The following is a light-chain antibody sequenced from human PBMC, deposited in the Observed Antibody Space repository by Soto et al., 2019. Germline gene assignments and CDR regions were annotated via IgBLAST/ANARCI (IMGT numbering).Light chain of an antibody. CDR3: QQYGSSPWT. J-gene: IGKJ1*01. CDR2: GAS. CDR1: ETVATN. Sequence: VMTQSPATLSVSPAERATLSCWASETVATNLAWYQQKPGQAPRLLIYGASSRATGIPDRFSGSGSGTDFTLTISRLEPEDVAVYYCQQYGSSPWTLGQGTKVDIK. V-gene: IGKV3-20*01.